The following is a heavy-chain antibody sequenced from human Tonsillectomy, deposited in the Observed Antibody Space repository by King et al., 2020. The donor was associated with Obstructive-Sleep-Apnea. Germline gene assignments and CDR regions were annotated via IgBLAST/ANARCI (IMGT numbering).Heavy chain of an antibody. V-gene: IGHV4-59*01. CDR1: GGSISTYY. J-gene: IGHJ1*01. CDR3: ARDEAVAGAGFFQR. CDR2: VYYTGIT. Sequence: VKLQESGPGLVKPSETLSLTCTVSGGSISTYYWSWVRQSPGTGLEWLGYVYYTGITRYNPSLTSRISISIDTSKNQFSLILSSVTAADTAVYYCARDEAVAGAGFFQRWGQGTLVTVSS. D-gene: IGHD6-19*01.